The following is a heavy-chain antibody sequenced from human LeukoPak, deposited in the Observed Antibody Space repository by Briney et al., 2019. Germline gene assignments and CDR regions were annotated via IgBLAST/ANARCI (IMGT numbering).Heavy chain of an antibody. Sequence: GGSLRLSCAASGFTLSNYWMGWVRQAPGKGLEWVSYIRSGGPMYYADSVKDRFAISRDNARNSLYLQMNSLRDEDTAVYYCARDLKVAGTDGAHHYYGMDVWGQGTTVTVSS. CDR3: ARDLKVAGTDGAHHYYGMDV. CDR2: IRSGGPM. V-gene: IGHV3-48*02. J-gene: IGHJ6*02. D-gene: IGHD6-19*01. CDR1: GFTLSNYW.